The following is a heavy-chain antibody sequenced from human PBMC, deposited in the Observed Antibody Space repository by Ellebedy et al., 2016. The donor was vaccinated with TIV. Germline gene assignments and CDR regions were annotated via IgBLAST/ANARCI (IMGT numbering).Heavy chain of an antibody. Sequence: ASVKVSCKASGYTFTSYYMHWVRQAPGQGLEWMGWISAYNGNTNYAQKLQGRVTMTTDTSTSTAYMELRSLRSDDTAVYYCARDEGRSSSSFYWGQGTLVTVSS. CDR1: GYTFTSYY. J-gene: IGHJ4*02. CDR3: ARDEGRSSSSFY. CDR2: ISAYNGNT. V-gene: IGHV1-18*04. D-gene: IGHD6-6*01.